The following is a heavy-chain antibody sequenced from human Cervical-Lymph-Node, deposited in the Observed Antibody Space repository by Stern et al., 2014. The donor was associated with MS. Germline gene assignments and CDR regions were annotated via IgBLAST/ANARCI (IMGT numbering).Heavy chain of an antibody. CDR2: VSGSGGAT. CDR3: AKGTAARPYCGMDV. J-gene: IGHJ6*02. CDR1: GFTFSSYA. D-gene: IGHD2-2*01. Sequence: EVQLLESGGGLVQPGGSLRLSCAASGFTFSSYAMNWVRQAPGKGLEWGSLVSGSGGATYYTDSVKGRFTIFRDNSKNTLYLQMNSLRVEDTALYYCAKGTAARPYCGMDVWGQGTTVTVSS. V-gene: IGHV3-23*01.